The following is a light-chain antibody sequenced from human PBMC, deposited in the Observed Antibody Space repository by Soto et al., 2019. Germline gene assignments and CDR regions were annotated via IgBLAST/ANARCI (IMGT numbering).Light chain of an antibody. V-gene: IGKV2-28*01. J-gene: IGKJ2*02. CDR3: MQALQIHRT. Sequence: DIVMTQSPLSLPVTSGEPASISCRSSQSSLHSNGYKYLVWYLQKPVQSPQLLIYLCSNRASGEQDRFSGSGSGTDCTQKSRILEAGDVGVDYCMQALQIHRTGGQGTKLEIK. CDR2: LCS. CDR1: QSSLHSNGYKY.